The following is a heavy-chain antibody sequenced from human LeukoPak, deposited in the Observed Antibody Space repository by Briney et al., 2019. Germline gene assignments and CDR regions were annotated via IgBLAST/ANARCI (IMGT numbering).Heavy chain of an antibody. Sequence: PSETLSLTCAVYGGSFSGHYWSWIRQPPGKGLEWIGEINHSGSTNYNPSLKSRVTISVDTSNNQFSLKLSSVTAADTAVYYCARANYGGNSSFDYWGQGTLVTVSS. V-gene: IGHV4-34*01. CDR3: ARANYGGNSSFDY. CDR1: GGSFSGHY. CDR2: INHSGST. D-gene: IGHD4-23*01. J-gene: IGHJ4*02.